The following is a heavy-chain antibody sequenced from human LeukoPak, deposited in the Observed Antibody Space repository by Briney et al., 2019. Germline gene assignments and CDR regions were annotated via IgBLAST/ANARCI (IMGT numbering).Heavy chain of an antibody. J-gene: IGHJ4*02. V-gene: IGHV3-7*04. CDR1: GFXFSSYW. CDR2: IKQDGSQG. Sequence: PGGSLRLSCAASGFXFSSYWISWVRQAPGKGLEWVANIKQDGSQGYYVDSVKGRFTISRDNAKNSLYLQMNSLRAEDTAVYSCARDYYASGSHDFWGQGALVTVSS. D-gene: IGHD3-10*01. CDR3: ARDYYASGSHDF.